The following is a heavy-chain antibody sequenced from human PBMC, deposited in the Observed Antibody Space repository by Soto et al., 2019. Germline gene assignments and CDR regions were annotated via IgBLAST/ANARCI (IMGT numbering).Heavy chain of an antibody. CDR2: IDASVNT. CDR1: GDSVTSNE. CDR3: ERYSNNRFQAEGMDV. D-gene: IGHD6-13*01. J-gene: IGHJ6*02. Sequence: PXGTLSLTCTVSGDSVTSNEWCGIRIPDGKGLEWIGRIDASVNTNYNPYLNSSVTISIDTSKKQFSLKLTSVTAAATAIYYCERYSNNRFQAEGMDVWGQGTTVTVSS. V-gene: IGHV4-4*07.